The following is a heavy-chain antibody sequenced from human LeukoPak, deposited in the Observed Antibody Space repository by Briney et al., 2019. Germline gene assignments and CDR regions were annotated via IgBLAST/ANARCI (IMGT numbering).Heavy chain of an antibody. Sequence: ASVKVSCKASGYTFTSYYMHWVRQAPGQGLEWMGWINPNSGGTNYAQKFQVRVTMTRDTSISTAYMELSGLRSDDTAVYYCARDYGSTPDYWGQGTLVTVSS. CDR3: ARDYGSTPDY. CDR2: INPNSGGT. D-gene: IGHD6-13*01. CDR1: GYTFTSYY. V-gene: IGHV1-2*02. J-gene: IGHJ4*02.